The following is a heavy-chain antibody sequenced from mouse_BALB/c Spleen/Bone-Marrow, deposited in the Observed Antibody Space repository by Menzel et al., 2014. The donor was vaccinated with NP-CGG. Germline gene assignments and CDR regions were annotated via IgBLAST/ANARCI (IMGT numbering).Heavy chain of an antibody. CDR1: GFTFSSYA. J-gene: IGHJ4*01. V-gene: IGHV5-9-3*01. Sequence: EVHLEESGGGLVKPGGSLKLSCAASGFTFSSYAMSWVRQTPEKRLEWVATISSGGSYTYYPDSVKGRFTISRDNAKNTLYLQMSEVRAVDSGMYYCALLRTSESMDYWGQGTPVTVSS. CDR3: ALLRTSESMDY. CDR2: ISSGGSYT. D-gene: IGHD1-1*01.